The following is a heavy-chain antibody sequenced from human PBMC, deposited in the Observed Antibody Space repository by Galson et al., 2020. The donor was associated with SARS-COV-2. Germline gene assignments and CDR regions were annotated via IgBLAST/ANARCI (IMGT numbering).Heavy chain of an antibody. D-gene: IGHD1-26*01. J-gene: IGHJ4*02. CDR1: GGFLSSTSYY. Sequence: ASETLSLTCSVSGGFLSSTSYYWGWIRQSPGKGLEWIGSIYFNGRTNYNPSLKSRVTMSVDTSKNQFSLKLTSVTAAGTAVYYCARKEATYDYWGQGTLVTVSS. V-gene: IGHV4-39*07. CDR3: ARKEATYDY. CDR2: IYFNGRT.